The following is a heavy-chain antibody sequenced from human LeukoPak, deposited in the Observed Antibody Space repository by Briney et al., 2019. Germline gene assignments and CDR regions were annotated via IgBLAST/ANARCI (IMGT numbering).Heavy chain of an antibody. J-gene: IGHJ4*02. Sequence: SGTLSLTCAVSGGSISSSNWWSWVRQPPGKGLEWFGEIYHSGSTNYNPSLKSRVTISVDKSKNQFSLKLSSVTAADTAVYYCASVPRGPDIAAAGTPGSYYFDYWGQGTLVTVSS. D-gene: IGHD6-13*01. CDR3: ASVPRGPDIAAAGTPGSYYFDY. V-gene: IGHV4-4*02. CDR2: IYHSGST. CDR1: GGSISSSNW.